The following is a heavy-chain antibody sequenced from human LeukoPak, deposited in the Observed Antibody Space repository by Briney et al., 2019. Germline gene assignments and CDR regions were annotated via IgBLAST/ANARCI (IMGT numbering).Heavy chain of an antibody. D-gene: IGHD2-21*02. V-gene: IGHV3-7*04. Sequence: PGGSLRLSCAGSGFTFSSYWMSWVRQAPGKGLEWVANINQDGNEKYYVESVKGRFTVSRDNGESSLYLQMSSLRAEDTAVYYCAKDLSSHVEVVTAVEESSMDVWGKGTTVTVSS. CDR1: GFTFSSYW. J-gene: IGHJ6*03. CDR2: INQDGNEK. CDR3: AKDLSSHVEVVTAVEESSMDV.